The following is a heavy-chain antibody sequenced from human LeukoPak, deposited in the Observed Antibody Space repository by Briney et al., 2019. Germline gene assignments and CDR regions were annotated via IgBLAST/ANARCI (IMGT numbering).Heavy chain of an antibody. Sequence: GASVKVSCKASGYTFTSYGISWVRQAPGQGLEWMGWISAYNGNTNYAQKLQGRVTMTTDTSTSTAYMELRSLRSDDTAVYYCARRYCSGGSCCGADDDAFDIWGQGTMVTVSS. CDR3: ARRYCSGGSCCGADDDAFDI. J-gene: IGHJ3*02. D-gene: IGHD2-15*01. CDR1: GYTFTSYG. V-gene: IGHV1-18*01. CDR2: ISAYNGNT.